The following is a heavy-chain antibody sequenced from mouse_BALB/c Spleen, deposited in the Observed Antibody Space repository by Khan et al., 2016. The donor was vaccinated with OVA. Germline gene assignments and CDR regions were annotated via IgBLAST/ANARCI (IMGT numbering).Heavy chain of an antibody. D-gene: IGHD1-1*01. J-gene: IGHJ3*01. CDR1: GYTFTDYV. V-gene: IGHV1-81*01. CDR3: ERSYDGAWFAY. Sequence: QVQLQQSGPELVKPGASVKMSCKVSGYTFTDYVISWVKQRTGQGLEWIGEIYPGSGSTYYTEKFKGKATLTADKSSNTVNMQVSSLTSEDSAVFFCERSYDGAWFAYWGKGTLVTVSA. CDR2: IYPGSGST.